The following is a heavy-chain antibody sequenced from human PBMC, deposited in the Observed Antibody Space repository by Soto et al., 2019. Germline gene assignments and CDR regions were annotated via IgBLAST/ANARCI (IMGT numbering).Heavy chain of an antibody. Sequence: WGSLRLSCAASGFTFISYAIICFRHSPGKGLEWVSAISGSGGSTYYADSVKGRFTISRDNSKNTLYLQMNSLRAEDTAVYYCAKVGGTVTPYYFDYWGQGTLVTVSS. J-gene: IGHJ4*02. CDR1: GFTFISYA. CDR3: AKVGGTVTPYYFDY. CDR2: ISGSGGST. V-gene: IGHV3-23*01. D-gene: IGHD4-17*01.